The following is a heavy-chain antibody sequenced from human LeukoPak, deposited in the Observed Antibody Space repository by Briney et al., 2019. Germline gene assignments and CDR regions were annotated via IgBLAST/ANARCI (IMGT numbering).Heavy chain of an antibody. CDR3: ARDRTTRLDAFDI. D-gene: IGHD4-17*01. Sequence: ASVKVSCKASGYTFTGYYMHWVRQAPGQGLEWMGWINPNSGGTNYVQKFQGRVTMTRDTSISTAYMELSRLRSDDTAVYYCARDRTTRLDAFDIWGQGTMVTVSS. J-gene: IGHJ3*02. CDR1: GYTFTGYY. CDR2: INPNSGGT. V-gene: IGHV1-2*02.